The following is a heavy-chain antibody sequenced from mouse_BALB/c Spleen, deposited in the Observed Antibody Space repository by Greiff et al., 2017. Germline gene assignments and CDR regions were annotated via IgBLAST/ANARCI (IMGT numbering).Heavy chain of an antibody. CDR1: GFTFSSFG. Sequence: EVQRVESGGGLVQPGGSRKLSCAASGFTFSSFGMHWVRQAPEKGLEWVAYISSGSSTIYYADTVKGRFTISRDNPKNTLFLQMTSLRSEDTAMYYCASDSGSAMDYWGQGTSVTVSS. CDR2: ISSGSSTI. J-gene: IGHJ4*01. D-gene: IGHD3-2*02. CDR3: ASDSGSAMDY. V-gene: IGHV5-17*02.